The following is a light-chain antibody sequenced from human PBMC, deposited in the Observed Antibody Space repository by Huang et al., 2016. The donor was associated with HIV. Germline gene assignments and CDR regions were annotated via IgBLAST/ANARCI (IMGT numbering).Light chain of an antibody. CDR2: GAS. CDR3: QQSYTTPWT. Sequence: DIQMTQSPSSLSASLGDRVTITCRASQPISSHLKWYQQKPGKAPKLLVYGASSLQSGAPSRFSGSGFGTDFTLTISSLQRDDFAVYYCQQSYTTPWTFGQGARVEIK. CDR1: QPISSH. J-gene: IGKJ1*01. V-gene: IGKV1-39*01.